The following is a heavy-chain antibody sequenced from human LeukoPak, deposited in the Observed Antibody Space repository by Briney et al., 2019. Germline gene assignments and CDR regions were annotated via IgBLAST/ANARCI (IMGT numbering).Heavy chain of an antibody. CDR2: IYYSGST. CDR3: ARDISNLDY. J-gene: IGHJ4*02. D-gene: IGHD3-9*01. Sequence: SETLPLTCTVSGGSISSSSYYWGWIRQPPGKGLEWIGSIYYSGSTYYNPSLKSRVTISVDTSKNQFSLKLSSVTAADTAVYYCARDISNLDYWGQGTLVTVSS. V-gene: IGHV4-39*01. CDR1: GGSISSSSYY.